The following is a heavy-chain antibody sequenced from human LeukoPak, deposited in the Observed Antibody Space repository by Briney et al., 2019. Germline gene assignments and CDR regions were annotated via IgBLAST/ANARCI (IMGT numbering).Heavy chain of an antibody. V-gene: IGHV3-23*01. D-gene: IGHD3-22*01. CDR2: ISGSGGST. CDR3: AKDLYTYYYDSSGYHPGGFDY. CDR1: GFTLSSYA. J-gene: IGHJ4*02. Sequence: SGGSLRLSCAASGFTLSSYAMSWVRQAPGKGLEWVSAISGSGGSTYYADSVKGRFTISRDNSKNTLYLQMNSLRAEDTAVYYCAKDLYTYYYDSSGYHPGGFDYWGQGTLVTVSS.